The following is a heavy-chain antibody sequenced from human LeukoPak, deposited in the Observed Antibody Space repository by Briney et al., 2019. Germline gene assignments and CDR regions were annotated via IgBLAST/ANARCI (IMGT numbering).Heavy chain of an antibody. J-gene: IGHJ4*02. CDR3: ARGLQWGFDW. V-gene: IGHV3-48*01. CDR2: ITGSSTPI. D-gene: IGHD6-19*01. Sequence: GGSLRLSCEASGFNFNIYSMNWVRQAPGKGLEWVSYITGSSTPIYYGDSVKGRFTISRDNAKNSLYLQMNSLRVEDTAVYHCARGLQWGFDWWGQGILVTVSS. CDR1: GFNFNIYS.